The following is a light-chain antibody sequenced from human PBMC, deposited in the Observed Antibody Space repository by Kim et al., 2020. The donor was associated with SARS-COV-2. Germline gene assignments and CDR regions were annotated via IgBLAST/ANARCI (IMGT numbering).Light chain of an antibody. CDR2: GKN. J-gene: IGLJ2*01. CDR1: SLRTYY. Sequence: SSELTQDPAVSVALGQTVRITCQGDSLRTYYASWYQQKPGQAPVLVIYGKNNLPSGIPDRFSGSSSGSTASLTITGAQAEDEADYYCNSRDSSGNHVVFG. CDR3: NSRDSSGNHVV. V-gene: IGLV3-19*01.